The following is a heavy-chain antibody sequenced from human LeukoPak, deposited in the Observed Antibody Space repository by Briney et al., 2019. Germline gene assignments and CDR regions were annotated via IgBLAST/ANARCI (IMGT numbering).Heavy chain of an antibody. CDR3: ARSSSSWRISDY. J-gene: IGHJ4*02. CDR2: INPNSGGT. Sequence: GASVKVSCKASGYTFTDYYMHWVRQAPGQGLEWMGWINPNSGGTNYAQKFQGRVTMTRDTSISTAYMELSRLRSDDTAVYYCARSSSSWRISDYWGQGTLVTVSS. V-gene: IGHV1-2*02. D-gene: IGHD6-13*01. CDR1: GYTFTDYY.